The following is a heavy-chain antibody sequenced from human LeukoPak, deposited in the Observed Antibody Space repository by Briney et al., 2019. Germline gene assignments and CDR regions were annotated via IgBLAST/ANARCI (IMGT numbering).Heavy chain of an antibody. V-gene: IGHV3-23*01. D-gene: IGHD2-21*02. J-gene: IGHJ3*02. CDR3: ARGDIVVVTALGAFDI. CDR2: ISGSGGST. CDR1: GFTFSSSA. Sequence: GGSLRLSCAASGFTFSSSAMSWVRQAPGKGLEWVSTISGSGGSTYYADSVKGRFTISRDNSKNTLYLQMNSLRAEDTAVYYCARGDIVVVTALGAFDIWGQGTMVTVSS.